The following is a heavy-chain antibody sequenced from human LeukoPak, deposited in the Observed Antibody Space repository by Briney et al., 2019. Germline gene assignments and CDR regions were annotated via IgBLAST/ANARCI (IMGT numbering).Heavy chain of an antibody. D-gene: IGHD3-22*01. V-gene: IGHV3-66*01. CDR2: IYSGGST. CDR1: GFSVSGNY. J-gene: IGHJ3*02. CDR3: ARKALYDSSISAFDI. Sequence: GGSLRLSCAASGFSVSGNYMNWVRQAPGKGLEWVSIIYSGGSTYYVDSVKGRFIISRDNSKTTLFLQMNSLRAEDTAVYYCARKALYDSSISAFDIWGQGTMVTVSS.